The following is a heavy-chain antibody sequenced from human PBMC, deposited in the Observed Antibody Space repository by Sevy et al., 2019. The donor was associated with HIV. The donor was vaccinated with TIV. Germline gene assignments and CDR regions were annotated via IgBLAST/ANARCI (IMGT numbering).Heavy chain of an antibody. CDR2: ISYDGSNK. J-gene: IGHJ4*02. CDR3: ARAPGAVIAAGPYDLDY. CDR1: GFTLSSHA. D-gene: IGHD6-13*01. Sequence: GGSLRLSCAASGFTLSSHAMHWVRQAPGKGLEWMTIISYDGSNKNHADSVKGRFTISRDNSKNTLYLQMNSLRPEDMAVYYCARAPGAVIAAGPYDLDYWGQGPLVTVSS. V-gene: IGHV3-30*04.